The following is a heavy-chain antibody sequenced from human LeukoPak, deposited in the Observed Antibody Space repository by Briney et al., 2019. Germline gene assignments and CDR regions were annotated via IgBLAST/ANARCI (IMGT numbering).Heavy chain of an antibody. CDR1: GVSFSGYC. CDR2: INHSGST. V-gene: IGHV4-34*01. Sequence: PSETLSLTCAVYGVSFSGYCWGWVRQPPGKGLEWIGEINHSGSTNYNPSLKRRVSISVDTSKNQFSLKLSSVTAADTAVYYCASSALVVPAAMRWFDPWGQGTLVTVSS. D-gene: IGHD2-2*01. CDR3: ASSALVVPAAMRWFDP. J-gene: IGHJ5*02.